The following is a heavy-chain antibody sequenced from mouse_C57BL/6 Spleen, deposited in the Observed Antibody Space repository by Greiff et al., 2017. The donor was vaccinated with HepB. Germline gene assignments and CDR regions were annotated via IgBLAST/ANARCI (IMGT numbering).Heavy chain of an antibody. CDR3: ARFLRGLRYYFDC. CDR1: GFTFTDYY. V-gene: IGHV7-3*01. CDR2: IRNKANGYTT. Sequence: EVQVVESGGGLVQPGGSLSLSCAASGFTFTDYYMSWVRQPPGKALEWLGFIRNKANGYTTEYSASVKGRFTISRDNSQSILYLQMNALRAEDSATYYCARFLRGLRYYFDCWGQGTTLTVSS. J-gene: IGHJ2*01. D-gene: IGHD2-2*01.